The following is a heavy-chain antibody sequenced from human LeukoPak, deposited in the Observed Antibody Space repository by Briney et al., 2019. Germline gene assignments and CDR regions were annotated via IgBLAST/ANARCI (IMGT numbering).Heavy chain of an antibody. Sequence: GGSLRLSCAASGFTFSSYGMHWVRQAPGKGLEWVAVISYDGSNKYYADSVKGRFTISRDNSKNTLYLQMNSLRAEDTAVYYCAKEMATIKGAFDIWGQGTMVTVSS. V-gene: IGHV3-30*18. D-gene: IGHD5-24*01. CDR1: GFTFSSYG. CDR2: ISYDGSNK. J-gene: IGHJ3*02. CDR3: AKEMATIKGAFDI.